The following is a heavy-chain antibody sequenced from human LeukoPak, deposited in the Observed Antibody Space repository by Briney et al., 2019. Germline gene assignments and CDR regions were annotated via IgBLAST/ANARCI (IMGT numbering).Heavy chain of an antibody. CDR1: GGSISSGGYY. Sequence: SETLSLTCTVSGGSISSGGYYWSWIRQHPGKGLEWIGYIYYSGSTYYNPSLKSRVTISVDTSKNQFSLKLSSVTAADTAVYYCARDGGSGSYYPSHFDYWGQGTLVTVSS. CDR3: ARDGGSGSYYPSHFDY. V-gene: IGHV4-31*03. J-gene: IGHJ4*02. CDR2: IYYSGST. D-gene: IGHD3-10*01.